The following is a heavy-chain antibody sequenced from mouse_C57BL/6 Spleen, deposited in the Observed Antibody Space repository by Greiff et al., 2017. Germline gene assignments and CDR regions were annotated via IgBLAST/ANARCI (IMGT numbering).Heavy chain of an antibody. CDR1: GYSITSGYY. Sequence: ESGPGLVKPSQSLSLTCSVTGYSITSGYYWNWIRQFPGNKLEWMGYISYDGSNNYNPSLKNRISITRDTSKNQFFLKLNSVTTEDTATYYCANYYYDFDYWGQGTTLTVSS. D-gene: IGHD1-1*01. CDR2: ISYDGSN. J-gene: IGHJ2*01. CDR3: ANYYYDFDY. V-gene: IGHV3-6*01.